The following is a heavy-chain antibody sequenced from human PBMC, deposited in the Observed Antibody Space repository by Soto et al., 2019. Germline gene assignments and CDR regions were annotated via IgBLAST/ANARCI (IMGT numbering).Heavy chain of an antibody. Sequence: GESLKISCKGSGYSFTSYWISWVRQAPGQGLEWMGWISAYNGNTNYAQKLQGRVTMTTDTSTSTAYMELRSLRSDDTAVYYCAREYSGSYFLFDYWGQGTLVTV. CDR1: GYSFTSYW. CDR2: ISAYNGNT. V-gene: IGHV1-18*04. J-gene: IGHJ4*02. D-gene: IGHD1-26*01. CDR3: AREYSGSYFLFDY.